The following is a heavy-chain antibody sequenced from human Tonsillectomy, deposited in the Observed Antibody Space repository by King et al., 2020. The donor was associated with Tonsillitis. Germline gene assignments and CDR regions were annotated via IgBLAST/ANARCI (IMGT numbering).Heavy chain of an antibody. D-gene: IGHD4-17*01. CDR3: AKGGYGVWYFDY. Sequence: VQLVESGGALVQPGGSLRLSCAASEFTFSNYAMSWVRQAPGKGLEWVSSISDSGAGTFYADSVKGRFTISRDNSKNTLYLQMNSLRAEDTAVYFCAKGGYGVWYFDYWGQGTVVTVSS. CDR1: EFTFSNYA. V-gene: IGHV3-23*04. CDR2: ISDSGAGT. J-gene: IGHJ4*02.